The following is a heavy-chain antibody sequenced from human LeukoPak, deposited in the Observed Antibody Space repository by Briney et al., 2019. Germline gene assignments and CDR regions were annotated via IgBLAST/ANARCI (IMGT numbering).Heavy chain of an antibody. V-gene: IGHV4-34*01. CDR1: GGSFSGYY. Sequence: SETLSLTCAVYGGSFSGYYWSWIRQPPGKGLEWIGEINYSGSTNYNPSLKSRVTISVDTSKNQFSLKLSSVTAADTAVYYCAALGYCSSRCDCWFDPWGQGTLVTVSS. CDR3: AALGYCSSRCDCWFDP. D-gene: IGHD2-2*01. CDR2: INYSGST. J-gene: IGHJ5*02.